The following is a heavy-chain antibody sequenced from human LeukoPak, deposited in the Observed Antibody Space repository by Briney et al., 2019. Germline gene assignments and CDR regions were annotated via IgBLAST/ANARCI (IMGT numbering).Heavy chain of an antibody. D-gene: IGHD3-16*01. Sequence: GGSLRLSCAASEFTFSSYWMHWVRQAPGKGLEWVSSISSSSSYINYADSVKGRFTISRDNAKNSLYLQMNSLRAEDTAVYYCARGGWGFDYFDYWGQGALVTVSS. V-gene: IGHV3-21*01. J-gene: IGHJ4*02. CDR2: ISSSSSYI. CDR1: EFTFSSYW. CDR3: ARGGWGFDYFDY.